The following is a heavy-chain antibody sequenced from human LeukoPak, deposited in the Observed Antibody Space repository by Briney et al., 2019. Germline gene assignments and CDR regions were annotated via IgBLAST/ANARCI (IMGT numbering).Heavy chain of an antibody. CDR3: ARIPTMVRGVSY. CDR1: GYTFTGYY. D-gene: IGHD3-10*01. J-gene: IGHJ4*02. Sequence: ASVKVSCKASGYTFTGYYMHWVRQAPGQGLEWMGWINPNSGDTNYAQKFQGRVTMTRDTSISTAYMELSRLRSDDTAVYYCARIPTMVRGVSYWGQGTLVTVSS. CDR2: INPNSGDT. V-gene: IGHV1-2*02.